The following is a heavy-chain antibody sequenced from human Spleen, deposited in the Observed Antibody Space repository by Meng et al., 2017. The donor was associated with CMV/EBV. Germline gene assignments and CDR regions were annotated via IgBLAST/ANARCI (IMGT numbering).Heavy chain of an antibody. D-gene: IGHD6-13*01. Sequence: ASVKVSCKASGYTFTGYRIHWVRQAPGQGLVWMGWINPNSGDTNSAQKFQGRVALTRDRSISTAYVDLTSLRSDDTAVFYCARIRPGMAAAGFDYWGQGTLVTVSS. J-gene: IGHJ4*02. CDR3: ARIRPGMAAAGFDY. V-gene: IGHV1-2*02. CDR1: GYTFTGYR. CDR2: INPNSGDT.